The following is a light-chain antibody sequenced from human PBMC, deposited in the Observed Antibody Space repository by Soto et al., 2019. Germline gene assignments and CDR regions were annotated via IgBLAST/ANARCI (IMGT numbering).Light chain of an antibody. CDR2: GAS. CDR3: QQYNNWPPLT. V-gene: IGKV3-15*01. CDR1: QSVTSN. Sequence: EIVMTQSPATLSVSPGERATLSCRASQSVTSNVAWYQQKPGQAPRLLIYGASTRATGIPDRFSGSGSGTEFTLTLSSLQSEDFAVYSCQQYNNWPPLTFGGGTKVEIK. J-gene: IGKJ4*01.